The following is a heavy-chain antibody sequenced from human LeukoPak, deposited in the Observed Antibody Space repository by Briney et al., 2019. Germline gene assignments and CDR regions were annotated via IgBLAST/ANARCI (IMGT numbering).Heavy chain of an antibody. Sequence: SETLSLTCTVSGGSISSGSYYWSRIRQPAGKGVEWIGRIYTSGGTNYNPSLKSRVTISVDTSKNQFSLKLSSVTAADTAVYYCARGFPTYYDFWSGYYLFDYWGQGTLVTVSS. V-gene: IGHV4-61*02. J-gene: IGHJ4*02. CDR1: GGSISSGSYY. CDR2: IYTSGGT. CDR3: ARGFPTYYDFWSGYYLFDY. D-gene: IGHD3-3*01.